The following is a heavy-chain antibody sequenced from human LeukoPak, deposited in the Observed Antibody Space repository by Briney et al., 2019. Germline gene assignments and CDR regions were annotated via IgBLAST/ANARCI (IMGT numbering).Heavy chain of an antibody. D-gene: IGHD5-18*01. J-gene: IGHJ4*02. Sequence: PGGSLRLSCAASGFTFSSYGMHWVRQAPGKGLEWVAVISYDGSNKYYADSVKGRFTISRDNSKNTLYLQMNSLRAEDTAVYYCAKGDRPRRGYSYGRFDYWGQGTLVTVSS. CDR3: AKGDRPRRGYSYGRFDY. V-gene: IGHV3-30*18. CDR1: GFTFSSYG. CDR2: ISYDGSNK.